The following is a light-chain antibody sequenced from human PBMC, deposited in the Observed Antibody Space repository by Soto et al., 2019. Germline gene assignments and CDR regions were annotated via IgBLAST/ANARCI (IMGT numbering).Light chain of an antibody. CDR1: QSISYW. J-gene: IGKJ2*01. CDR3: QQYDNYPHT. Sequence: DIQMTQSPSTLSASVGERVTLTCRASQSISYWLAWYQQKSGKAPKLLIYDASDLERGVPSRFSGSGSGTEFTLTISGLQPDDFATYYCQQYDNYPHTFGQGTNLEIK. CDR2: DAS. V-gene: IGKV1-5*01.